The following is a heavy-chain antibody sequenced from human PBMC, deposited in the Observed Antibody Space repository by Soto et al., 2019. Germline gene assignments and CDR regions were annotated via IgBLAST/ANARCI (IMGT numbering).Heavy chain of an antibody. CDR2: INHSGST. V-gene: IGHV4-34*01. Sequence: SETQSLTCTVSGGSISSYYWSWIRQPPGKGLEWIGEINHSGSTNYNPSLKSRVTMSVDTSKNQSSLKLSSVTASDTAVYYCARALSISVAGIDYWGQGNMVTVSS. D-gene: IGHD6-19*01. CDR1: GGSISSYY. CDR3: ARALSISVAGIDY. J-gene: IGHJ4*02.